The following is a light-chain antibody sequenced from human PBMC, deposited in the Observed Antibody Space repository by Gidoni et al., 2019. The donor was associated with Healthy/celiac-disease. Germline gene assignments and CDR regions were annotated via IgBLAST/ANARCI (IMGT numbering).Light chain of an antibody. J-gene: IGKJ2*01. V-gene: IGKV2-28*01. CDR1: QSLLHSNGYNY. Sequence: DIVMTQSPLSLPVTPGEPASISCRSSQSLLHSNGYNYLDWYLQKPGQSPQLLIYLGSNRASGVPDRLSGSGAGTDCTLKISRGEAEDVGVYYCMQALQTPRTVGQGTKLEIK. CDR3: MQALQTPRT. CDR2: LGS.